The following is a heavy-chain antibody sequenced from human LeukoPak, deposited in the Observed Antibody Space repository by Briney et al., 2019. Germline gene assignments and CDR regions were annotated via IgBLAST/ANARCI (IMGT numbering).Heavy chain of an antibody. CDR3: AVSLYSHGGYDF. CDR1: GLTVSSSY. CDR2: IYSGGST. V-gene: IGHV3-53*01. Sequence: GGSLRLSCAASGLTVSSSYMSWVRQAPGKGLEWVSIIYSGGSTFYADSVKGRFTISRDNSKNTLYLQMNSLRAEDTAVYYCAVSLYSHGGYDFWGQGTLVTVSS. J-gene: IGHJ4*02. D-gene: IGHD5-12*01.